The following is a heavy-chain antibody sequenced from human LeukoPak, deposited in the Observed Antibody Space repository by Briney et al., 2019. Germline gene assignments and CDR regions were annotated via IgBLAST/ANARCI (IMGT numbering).Heavy chain of an antibody. CDR2: ISSNGGST. CDR3: ARAGIAVAGTMSLYFDY. D-gene: IGHD6-19*01. CDR1: GFTFSSYA. J-gene: IGHJ4*02. Sequence: GGSLRLSCAASGFTFSSYAMHWVRQAPGKGLEYVSAISSNGGSTYYADSVKGRFTISRDNSKNTLYLQMDSLRDEDMAVYYCARAGIAVAGTMSLYFDYWGQGTLVTVSS. V-gene: IGHV3-64*02.